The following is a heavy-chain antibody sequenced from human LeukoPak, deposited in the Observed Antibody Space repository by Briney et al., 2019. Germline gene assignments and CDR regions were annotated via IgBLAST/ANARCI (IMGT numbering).Heavy chain of an antibody. Sequence: SVKVSCKASGGTFSSYAISWVRQAPGQGLEWMGRIIPILGIANYAQKFQGRVTITADKSTSTAYMELSSLRSEDTAVYYCASLPSYDYSSTWGQGTLVTASS. J-gene: IGHJ5*02. D-gene: IGHD4-4*01. CDR1: GGTFSSYA. CDR3: ASLPSYDYSST. V-gene: IGHV1-69*04. CDR2: IIPILGIA.